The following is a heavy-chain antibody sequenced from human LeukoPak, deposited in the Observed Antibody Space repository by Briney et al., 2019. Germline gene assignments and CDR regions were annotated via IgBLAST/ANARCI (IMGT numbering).Heavy chain of an antibody. CDR1: GGSVNSDFYY. J-gene: IGHJ5*02. CDR3: ARILTYYDFWSGDRTTFDP. Sequence: SETLSLTCSVSGGSVNSDFYYWSWIRQPPGKGLKWIGYIYYSGSTNYNPSLKSRATISVDTSKNQFSLKLSSVTAADTAVYYCARILTYYDFWSGDRTTFDPWGQGTLVTVSS. D-gene: IGHD3-3*01. V-gene: IGHV4-61*01. CDR2: IYYSGST.